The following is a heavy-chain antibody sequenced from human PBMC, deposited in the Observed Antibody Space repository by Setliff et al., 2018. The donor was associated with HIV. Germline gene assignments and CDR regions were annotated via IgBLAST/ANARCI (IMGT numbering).Heavy chain of an antibody. V-gene: IGHV4-4*07. CDR2: IYTSGST. J-gene: IGHJ6*03. Sequence: PSETLSLTCTVSDGSISSYYWSWIRQPAGEGLERIGRIYTSGSTNYNPSFKSRLTMSPDPSKNQFSLKVSSVTAADTAVYYCARVSITYWYSIPRDYYYYMDVWGEGTTVTVSS. D-gene: IGHD2-8*02. CDR1: DGSISSYY. CDR3: ARVSITYWYSIPRDYYYYMDV.